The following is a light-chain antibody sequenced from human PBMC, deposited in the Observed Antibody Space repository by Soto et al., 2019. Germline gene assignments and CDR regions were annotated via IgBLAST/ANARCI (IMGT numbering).Light chain of an antibody. CDR1: ETITRY. CDR3: QQSYSNPLT. V-gene: IGKV1-39*01. J-gene: IGKJ4*01. Sequence: DIQITQSPSSLSASVGERVIITCRASETITRYLNWYQSKPGKAPRLLISAASSLQTGVPSRFSGNYSGTDFTLTISXLQPEDFATYYCQQSYSNPLTFGGGTKVDI. CDR2: AAS.